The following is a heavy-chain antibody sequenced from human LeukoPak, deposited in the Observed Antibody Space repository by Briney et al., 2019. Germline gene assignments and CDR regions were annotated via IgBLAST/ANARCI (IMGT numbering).Heavy chain of an antibody. V-gene: IGHV1-18*01. CDR2: ISAYNGNT. Sequence: ASVKVSCKSSGYTFTSYGISWVRQAPGQGLEWMGWISAYNGNTNYAQKLQGRVTKSTGTSPSTADMELRSLRSDDTAVYYCARLSGYRDAFDIWGQGTMVTVSS. CDR3: ARLSGYRDAFDI. CDR1: GYTFTSYG. D-gene: IGHD3-22*01. J-gene: IGHJ3*02.